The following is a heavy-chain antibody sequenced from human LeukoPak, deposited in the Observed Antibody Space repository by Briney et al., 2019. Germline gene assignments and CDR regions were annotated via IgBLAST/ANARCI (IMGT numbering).Heavy chain of an antibody. V-gene: IGHV3-74*01. Sequence: RPGGSLRLSCAASGFTFSSEWMHWVRQAPGKGLLWVSRINSDGSSTTYADSVKGRFTISRDNAKNTLYLQMSSLRAEDTAVYHCAREGAAMDVWGQGTMVTVSS. J-gene: IGHJ6*02. CDR2: INSDGSST. CDR1: GFTFSSEW. D-gene: IGHD1-26*01. CDR3: AREGAAMDV.